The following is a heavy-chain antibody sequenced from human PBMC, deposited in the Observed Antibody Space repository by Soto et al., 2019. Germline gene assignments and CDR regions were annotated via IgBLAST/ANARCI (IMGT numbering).Heavy chain of an antibody. CDR2: IHPSGGNT. J-gene: IGHJ4*02. CDR1: GFMFSDYG. CDR3: AKDPSTGSPDC. Sequence: EVQLLESGGDLVQPGGSLRLSCAASGFMFSDYGMSWVRQAPGKGLQWVATIHPSGGNTHYAESVQGRFTISRDNSKDTLYLQMNNLRAEDTAAYYCAKDPSTGSPDCWGQGTLVTVSS. V-gene: IGHV3-23*01. D-gene: IGHD3-9*01.